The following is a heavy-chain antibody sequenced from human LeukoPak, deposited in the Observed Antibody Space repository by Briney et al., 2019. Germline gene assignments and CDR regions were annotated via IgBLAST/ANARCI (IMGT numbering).Heavy chain of an antibody. CDR3: ARDAFYCSSTSCYFDY. D-gene: IGHD2-2*01. Sequence: SETLSLTCTVSGGSISSYHWSWIRQPAGKGLEWIGRIYTSGSTNYNPSLKSRVTMSVGTSKNQFSLKLSSVTAADTAVYYCARDAFYCSSTSCYFDYWGQGTLVTVSS. CDR2: IYTSGST. V-gene: IGHV4-4*07. CDR1: GGSISSYH. J-gene: IGHJ4*02.